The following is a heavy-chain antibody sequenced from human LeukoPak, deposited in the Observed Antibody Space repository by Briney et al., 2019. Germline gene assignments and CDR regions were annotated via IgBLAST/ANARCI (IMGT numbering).Heavy chain of an antibody. Sequence: GASVKVSCKASGYTFTSYYMHWVRQAPGQGLEWMGIINPSGGSTSYAQKFQGRVTMTRDTSTSTVYMELSSLRSEDTAVYYCARAGSWVYWYAVSFDYWGQGTLVTVSS. CDR3: ARAGSWVYWYAVSFDY. J-gene: IGHJ4*02. CDR1: GYTFTSYY. V-gene: IGHV1-46*01. D-gene: IGHD2-8*02. CDR2: INPSGGST.